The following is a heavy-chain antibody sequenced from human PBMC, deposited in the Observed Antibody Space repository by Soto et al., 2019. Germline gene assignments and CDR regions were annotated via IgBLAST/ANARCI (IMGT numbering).Heavy chain of an antibody. D-gene: IGHD4-17*01. CDR1: GFTFTSYG. CDR3: ARDDYGDDGTRYYYYYGMDV. J-gene: IGHJ6*02. CDR2: ISAYNGNT. Sequence: QVQLVQSGAEVKKPGASVKVSCKASGFTFTSYGISWVRQAPGQGLEWMGWISAYNGNTNYAQKLQGRVTMTTDTSTSTAYMELRSLISDDTAVYYCARDDYGDDGTRYYYYYGMDVWGQGATVSVSS. V-gene: IGHV1-18*01.